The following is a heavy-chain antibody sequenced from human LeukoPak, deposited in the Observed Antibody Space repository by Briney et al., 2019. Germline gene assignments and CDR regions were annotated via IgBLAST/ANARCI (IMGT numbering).Heavy chain of an antibody. CDR2: IYHSGST. D-gene: IGHD6-19*01. Sequence: PSQTLSLTCAVSGGSISSGGYSWSWIRQPPGKGLEWIGYIYHSGSTYYNPSLKSRVTISVDRSKNQFSLKLSSVTAADTAVYYCARDYESSGSNGAFDIWGQGTMVTVSS. CDR3: ARDYESSGSNGAFDI. J-gene: IGHJ3*02. V-gene: IGHV4-30-2*01. CDR1: GGSISSGGYS.